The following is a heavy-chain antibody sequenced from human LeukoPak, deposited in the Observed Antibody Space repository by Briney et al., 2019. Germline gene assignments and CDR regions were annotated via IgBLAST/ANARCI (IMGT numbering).Heavy chain of an antibody. CDR1: GFTFSSNY. V-gene: IGHV3-53*01. Sequence: GGSLRLSCAASGFTFSSNYMSWVRQAPGKGLEWVSVIYSGGSTYYADSVKGRFTISRDNSKNTLYLQMNSLRAEDTAVYYCAREVVFRTFNWFDPWGQGTLVTVSS. J-gene: IGHJ5*02. CDR2: IYSGGST. CDR3: AREVVFRTFNWFDP.